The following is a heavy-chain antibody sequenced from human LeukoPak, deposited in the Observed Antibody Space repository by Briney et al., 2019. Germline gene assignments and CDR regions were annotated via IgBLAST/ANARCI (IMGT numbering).Heavy chain of an antibody. J-gene: IGHJ5*02. Sequence: PGRSLRLSCAASGFTLSSYAMHWVRQAPGKGLEWVSGINWNGRAIGYADSVKGRFIISRDNAKSSLYLEMSILRAEDTALYYCARDGRRYYGSGSYFLDWIDPWGQGTLVIVSS. V-gene: IGHV3-20*04. CDR2: INWNGRAI. CDR1: GFTLSSYA. D-gene: IGHD3-10*01. CDR3: ARDGRRYYGSGSYFLDWIDP.